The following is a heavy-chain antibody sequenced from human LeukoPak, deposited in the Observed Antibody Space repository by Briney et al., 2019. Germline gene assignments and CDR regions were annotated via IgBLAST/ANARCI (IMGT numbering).Heavy chain of an antibody. Sequence: GGPLRLSCAASRCTFSSYWVSWVRQAPGKGLEWVASIKQDGSEKYYVDSVKGRFTISRDNAKNSLYLQMNSLRAEDTALYYCARAPGEGWFDPWGQGALVTVSS. CDR2: IKQDGSEK. J-gene: IGHJ5*02. V-gene: IGHV3-7*01. CDR3: ARAPGEGWFDP. D-gene: IGHD4-17*01. CDR1: RCTFSSYW.